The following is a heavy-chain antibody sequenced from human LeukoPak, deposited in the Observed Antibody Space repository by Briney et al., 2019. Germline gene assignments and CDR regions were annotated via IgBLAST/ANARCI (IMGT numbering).Heavy chain of an antibody. D-gene: IGHD3-9*01. CDR1: GYSISSGYY. V-gene: IGHV4-38-2*02. CDR2: IYHSGST. CDR3: ARPRYFDRDAFDI. Sequence: PSETLSLTCTVSGYSISSGYYWGWIRQPPGKGLEWIGSIYHSGSTYYNPSLKSRVTISVDTSKNQFSLNLNSLTAADTGVYYCARPRYFDRDAFDIWGQGTMVTVSA. J-gene: IGHJ3*02.